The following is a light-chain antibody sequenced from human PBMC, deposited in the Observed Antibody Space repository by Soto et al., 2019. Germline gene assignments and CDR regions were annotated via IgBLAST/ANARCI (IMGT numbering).Light chain of an antibody. CDR1: QRIRNQ. CDR3: QQYNSYKT. V-gene: IGKV1-5*01. J-gene: IGKJ1*01. Sequence: DIPMTQSPSTLSASVGDRVTITCRASQRIRNQLAWYQQKPGKAPKVLIYDSSSLESGVPSSFSGSGSGTEFTLTISSLQPDDFATYYCQQYNSYKTFGQGTKVEIK. CDR2: DSS.